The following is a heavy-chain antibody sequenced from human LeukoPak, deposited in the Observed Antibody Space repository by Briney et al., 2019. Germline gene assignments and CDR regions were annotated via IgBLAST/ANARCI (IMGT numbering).Heavy chain of an antibody. V-gene: IGHV4-4*02. CDR2: IYYSGST. J-gene: IGHJ4*02. CDR1: IGSISSSKW. CDR3: AGRGQWLVRDY. D-gene: IGHD6-19*01. Sequence: SETLSLTCSVSIGSISSSKWWSWVRQPPGKGLEWIGSIYYSGSTYYNPSLKSRVTISLDTSKNHFSLKLSSVTAADTAVYYCAGRGQWLVRDYWGQGTLVTVSS.